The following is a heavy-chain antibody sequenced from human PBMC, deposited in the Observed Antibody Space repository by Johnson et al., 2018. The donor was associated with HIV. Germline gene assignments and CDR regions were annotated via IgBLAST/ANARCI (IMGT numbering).Heavy chain of an antibody. D-gene: IGHD6-13*01. Sequence: MQLVESGGGLVQPGGSLRLSCAASGFTVSNKYMSWVRQAPGKGPEWVSVIYSGGSTYYADSVKGRFTISRDNSKNTLYLQMNSLRAEDTAVYYCAKGLGRAAAGTRNAFDIWGQGTMVTVSS. CDR1: GFTVSNKY. CDR2: IYSGGST. J-gene: IGHJ3*02. V-gene: IGHV3-66*01. CDR3: AKGLGRAAAGTRNAFDI.